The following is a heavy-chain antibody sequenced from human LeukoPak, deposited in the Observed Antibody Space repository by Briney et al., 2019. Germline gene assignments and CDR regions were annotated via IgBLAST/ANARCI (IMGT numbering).Heavy chain of an antibody. Sequence: PGGSLRLSCAASGFTFSDYYMSWIRQAPGKGLEWVSYSSSSGSTIYYADSVKGRFTISRDNAKNSLYLQMNSLRAEDTAVYYSARGPTTVTSPHFDYWGQGTLVTVSS. V-gene: IGHV3-11*01. D-gene: IGHD4-17*01. J-gene: IGHJ4*02. CDR1: GFTFSDYY. CDR3: ARGPTTVTSPHFDY. CDR2: SSSSGSTI.